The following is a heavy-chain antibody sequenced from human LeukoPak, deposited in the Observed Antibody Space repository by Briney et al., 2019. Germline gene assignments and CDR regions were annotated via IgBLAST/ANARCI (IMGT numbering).Heavy chain of an antibody. D-gene: IGHD4-23*01. V-gene: IGHV4-39*01. CDR1: GGSISSSSYY. J-gene: IGHJ4*02. CDR2: IYYSGST. CDR3: ARHFKTTEVVDY. Sequence: PSETLSLTCTVSGGSISSSSYYWGWIRQPPGKGLEWIGSIYYSGSTYYNPSLKSRVTISVDTSKNQFYLELSSVTAADTAVYYCARHFKTTEVVDYWGQRTLVTVSS.